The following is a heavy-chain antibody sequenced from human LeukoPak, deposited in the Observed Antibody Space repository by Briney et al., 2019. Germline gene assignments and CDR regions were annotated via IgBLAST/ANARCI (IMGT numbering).Heavy chain of an antibody. CDR1: GFTFSSYG. CDR2: ISYDGSNK. V-gene: IGHV3-30*03. J-gene: IGHJ4*02. Sequence: PGGSLRLSCAASGFTFSSYGMHWVRQAPGKGLEWVAVISYDGSNKYYADSVKGRFTISRDNSKNTLYLQMNSLTTEDTAVYYCARGAVGYFDYWGQGTLVTVSS. D-gene: IGHD1-26*01. CDR3: ARGAVGYFDY.